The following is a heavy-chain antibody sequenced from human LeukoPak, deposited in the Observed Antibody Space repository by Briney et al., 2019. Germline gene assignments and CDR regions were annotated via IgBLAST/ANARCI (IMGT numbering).Heavy chain of an antibody. D-gene: IGHD3-3*01. J-gene: IGHJ5*02. CDR2: VYYSGTT. V-gene: IGHV4-39*01. CDR3: TRSYFTIFGLCNWFDP. CDR1: RGSIISNNHW. Sequence: SETLSLTCTVSRGSIISNNHWWAWIRQPPGRGLEWIGTVYYSGTTYYNPSLQSRAIISVDTSNNQSSLRLTSVTAADTATYYCTRSYFTIFGLCNWFDPWGQGALVTVS.